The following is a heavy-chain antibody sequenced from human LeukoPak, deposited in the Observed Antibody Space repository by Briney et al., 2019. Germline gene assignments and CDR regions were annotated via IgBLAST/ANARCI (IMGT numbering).Heavy chain of an antibody. CDR1: GGSFSGYY. J-gene: IGHJ4*02. D-gene: IGHD2-8*01. Sequence: SETLSLTCAVYGGSFSGYYWSWVRQRPGKGMEWVGEINNSGSTTYNTYPKSRVTISVDMSKNQFSLKLSPVTAADTAVYYCANQGYCTNGVCYLGGQGTLVTVSS. CDR2: INNSGST. CDR3: ANQGYCTNGVCYL. V-gene: IGHV4-34*01.